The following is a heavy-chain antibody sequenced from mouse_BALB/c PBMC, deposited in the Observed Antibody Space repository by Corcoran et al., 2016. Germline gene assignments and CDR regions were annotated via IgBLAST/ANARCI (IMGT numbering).Heavy chain of an antibody. V-gene: IGHV14-3*02. CDR2: IDPTNGNT. CDR1: GFNIKDTY. Sequence: EVQLQQSGAALVQPGSSVKLSCTASGFNIKDTYMHWVKQSPEQGLEWIGRIDPTNGNTKYDPKFQGKATITADTSSNTAYLQLSSLTSEDTAVYYCASDMSGNYVFAYWGQGTLVTVSA. CDR3: ASDMSGNYVFAY. D-gene: IGHD2-1*01. J-gene: IGHJ3*01.